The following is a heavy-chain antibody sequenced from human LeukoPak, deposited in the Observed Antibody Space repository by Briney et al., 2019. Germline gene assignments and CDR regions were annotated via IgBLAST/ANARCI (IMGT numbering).Heavy chain of an antibody. J-gene: IGHJ5*02. Sequence: ASETLSLTCTVSGGSISSYYWSWIRQPPGKGLEWIGYIYYSGSTNHNPSLKSRVTISVDTSKNQFSLKLSSVTAADTAVYYCARRRRYCSSTSCCGGSNNWFDPWGQGTLVTVSS. D-gene: IGHD2-2*01. CDR2: IYYSGST. CDR3: ARRRRYCSSTSCCGGSNNWFDP. CDR1: GGSISSYY. V-gene: IGHV4-59*12.